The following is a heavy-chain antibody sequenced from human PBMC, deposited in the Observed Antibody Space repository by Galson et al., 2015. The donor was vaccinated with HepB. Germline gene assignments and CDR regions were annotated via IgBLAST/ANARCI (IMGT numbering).Heavy chain of an antibody. CDR2: ISYAGSNK. Sequence: SLRHSCAASGFTFSNYGMHWVRQAPGKGLEWVAVISYAGSNKYYADSVKGLSTISRDNSKNTLHLQMNSLRAEDTALYYCAKDPYLYSALAGTMAGFDYWGQGTLVTVSS. J-gene: IGHJ4*02. V-gene: IGHV3-30*18. D-gene: IGHD6-19*01. CDR3: AKDPYLYSALAGTMAGFDY. CDR1: GFTFSNYG.